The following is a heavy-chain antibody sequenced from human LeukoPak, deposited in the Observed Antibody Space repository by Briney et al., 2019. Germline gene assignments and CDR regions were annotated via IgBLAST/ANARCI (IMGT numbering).Heavy chain of an antibody. D-gene: IGHD3-10*01. CDR3: AKDSGEYGSGRSRRGHYYMDV. CDR2: ISWNSGSI. Sequence: GGSLRLSCAASGFTFDDYAMHWVRQAPGKGLEWVSGISWNSGSIGYADSVKGRFTISRDNAKNSLYLQMNSLRAEDTALYYCAKDSGEYGSGRSRRGHYYMDVWGKGTTVTISS. V-gene: IGHV3-9*01. J-gene: IGHJ6*03. CDR1: GFTFDDYA.